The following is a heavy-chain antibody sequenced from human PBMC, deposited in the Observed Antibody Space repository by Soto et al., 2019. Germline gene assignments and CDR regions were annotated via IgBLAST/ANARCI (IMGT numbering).Heavy chain of an antibody. Sequence: EVQLVESGGGLVQPGGSLRLSCAASGFTFSSYAMSWVRQAPGRGLQWVSTISASGGSTYHADSVKGRFTISRDNSKNSLYLQMNSLRDEDTAAHYCAKDMRGSGSNYSYGMDGWGQGHTVTAS. CDR3: AKDMRGSGSNYSYGMDG. J-gene: IGHJ6*01. D-gene: IGHD3-10*01. CDR2: ISASGGST. V-gene: IGHV3-23*04. CDR1: GFTFSSYA.